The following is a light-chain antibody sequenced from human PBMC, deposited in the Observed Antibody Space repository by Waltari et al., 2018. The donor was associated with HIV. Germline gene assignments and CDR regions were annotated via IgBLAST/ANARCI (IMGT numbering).Light chain of an antibody. Sequence: QSVLTQPPSVSAAPGQTVTISCSGRGSNIGGHEVSWYQQLPGTAPKLLIYDNIKRSSGIPDGFSGSKSGTSATLGITGLQTGDEADYYCGTWDSSLSAVFGGGTKVTV. V-gene: IGLV1-51*01. CDR1: GSNIGGHE. J-gene: IGLJ3*02. CDR2: DNI. CDR3: GTWDSSLSAV.